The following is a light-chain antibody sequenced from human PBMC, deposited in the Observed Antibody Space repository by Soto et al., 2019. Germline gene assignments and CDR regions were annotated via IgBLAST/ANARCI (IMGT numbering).Light chain of an antibody. CDR1: SSDVGGYDY. J-gene: IGLJ1*01. CDR2: DVS. V-gene: IGLV2-14*03. CDR3: SSYTSSSLYV. Sequence: QSALTQPASVSGSPGQSIPISCTGTSSDVGGYDYVSWYQHHPGKAPKLMIYDVSNRPSGVSNRFSGSKSGNTASLTISGLQAEDEADYYCSSYTSSSLYVFGTGTKLTVL.